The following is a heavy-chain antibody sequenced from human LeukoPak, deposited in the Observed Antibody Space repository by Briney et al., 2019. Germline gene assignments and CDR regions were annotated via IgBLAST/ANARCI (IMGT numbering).Heavy chain of an antibody. CDR2: ISSSGSTI. V-gene: IGHV3-48*03. J-gene: IGHJ4*02. CDR3: ARGGDSGYFSEYFDY. D-gene: IGHD5-12*01. Sequence: GGSLRLSCAASGFTFSSYEMNWVRQAPGKGLEWVSYISSSGSTIYYADSVKGRFTISRDNAKNSLYLQMNSLRAEDTAVYYCARGGDSGYFSEYFDYWGQGTLVTVSS. CDR1: GFTFSSYE.